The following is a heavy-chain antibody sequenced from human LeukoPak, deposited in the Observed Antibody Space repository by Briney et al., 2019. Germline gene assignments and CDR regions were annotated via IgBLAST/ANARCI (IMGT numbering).Heavy chain of an antibody. D-gene: IGHD5-12*01. Sequence: GGSLRLSCAAYGFTFSSYSMNWVRQAPGKGLEWVSSISSSSSYIYYADSVKGRFTISRDNAKNSLYLQMNSLRVEYTAVYYCARERHGVARIGDFDYWGQGTLVTVSS. CDR1: GFTFSSYS. CDR3: ARERHGVARIGDFDY. J-gene: IGHJ4*02. V-gene: IGHV3-21*01. CDR2: ISSSSSYI.